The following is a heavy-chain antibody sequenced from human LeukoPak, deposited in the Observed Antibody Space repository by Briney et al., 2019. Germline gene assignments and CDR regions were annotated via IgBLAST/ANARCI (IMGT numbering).Heavy chain of an antibody. CDR3: VRDGRDSTAYSLH. V-gene: IGHV1-18*01. Sequence: ASVKVSCKASGYTFTSYGISRVRQAPGQGPEWMGWISGYDGDTNYARKFQGRVAMTTETSTSTAYMELTSLRSDDTAVYYCVRDGRDSTAYSLHWGQGTLVTVSS. CDR2: ISGYDGDT. CDR1: GYTFTSYG. J-gene: IGHJ4*02. D-gene: IGHD3-22*01.